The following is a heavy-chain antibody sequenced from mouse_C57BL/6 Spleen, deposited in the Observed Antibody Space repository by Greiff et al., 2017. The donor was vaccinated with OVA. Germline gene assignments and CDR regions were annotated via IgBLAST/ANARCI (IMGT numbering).Heavy chain of an antibody. J-gene: IGHJ4*01. CDR1: GYTFTSYW. CDR3: ARWLLPYYYAMDY. Sequence: QVQLQQPGTELVKPGASVKLSCKASGYTFTSYWMHWVKQRPGQGLEWIGNINPSNGGTNYNEKFNSKATLTVDKSSSTAYMQLSSLTSEDSAVYYCARWLLPYYYAMDYWGQGTSVTVSS. CDR2: INPSNGGT. D-gene: IGHD2-3*01. V-gene: IGHV1-53*01.